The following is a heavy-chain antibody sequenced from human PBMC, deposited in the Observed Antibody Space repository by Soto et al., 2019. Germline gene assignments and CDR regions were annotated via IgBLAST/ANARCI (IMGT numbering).Heavy chain of an antibody. CDR1: GGTFKSYY. J-gene: IGHJ6*02. CDR3: ARGGPYYYYGMDV. V-gene: IGHV4-34*01. CDR2: INHSGST. Sequence: SYTLYITSAVYGGTFKSYYWSGIRQPPGKGLEWIGEINHSGSTNYNPSLKSRVTISVDTSKNQFSLKLSSVTAADTAVYYCARGGPYYYYGMDVWGQGTTVT.